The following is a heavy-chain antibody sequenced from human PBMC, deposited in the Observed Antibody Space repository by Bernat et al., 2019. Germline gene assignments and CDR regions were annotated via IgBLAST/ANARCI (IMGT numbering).Heavy chain of an antibody. Sequence: QLQLQESGPGLVKPSETLSLTRTVSGGSISSSSYYWGWIRQPPGKGLEWIGSIYYSGSTYYNPSLKSRVTISVDTSKNQFSLKLSSVTAADTAVYYCARHREQWLVRPLSFDYWGQGTLVTVSS. CDR2: IYYSGST. CDR1: GGSISSSSYY. V-gene: IGHV4-39*01. D-gene: IGHD6-19*01. CDR3: ARHREQWLVRPLSFDY. J-gene: IGHJ4*02.